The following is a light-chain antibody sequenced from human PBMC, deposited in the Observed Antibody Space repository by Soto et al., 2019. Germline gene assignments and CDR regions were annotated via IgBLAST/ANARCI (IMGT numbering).Light chain of an antibody. CDR3: QHYGAAPIT. J-gene: IGKJ5*01. CDR1: QSVSSGY. CDR2: GAS. Sequence: EIVLTQSPGTLSLSPGERATLSCRASQSVSSGYVAWYQQKPGQAPRLLIFGASSRATGIADKFSGSGSGTDFTLTISRLEPADFALYYCQHYGAAPITFGQGTRLEIK. V-gene: IGKV3-20*01.